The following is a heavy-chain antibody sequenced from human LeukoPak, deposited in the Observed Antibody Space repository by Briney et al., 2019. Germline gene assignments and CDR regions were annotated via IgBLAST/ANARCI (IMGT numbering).Heavy chain of an antibody. CDR1: GDSVSSNSAA. D-gene: IGHD2-2*01. Sequence: SQTLSLTCAISGDSVSSNSAAWNWIRQSPSRGLEWLGRTYYRPKWYNDYAVSVKSRITINPDTSKNQFSLKLSSVTAADTAVYYCARAPPAMLSIFDYWGQGTLVTVSS. J-gene: IGHJ4*02. V-gene: IGHV6-1*01. CDR2: TYYRPKWYN. CDR3: ARAPPAMLSIFDY.